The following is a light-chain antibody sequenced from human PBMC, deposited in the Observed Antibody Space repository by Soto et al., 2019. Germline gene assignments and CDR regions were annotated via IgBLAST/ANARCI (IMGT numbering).Light chain of an antibody. CDR3: SSYTTSSTRV. CDR2: EVS. J-gene: IGLJ1*01. CDR1: NSDVGAFNY. V-gene: IGLV2-14*03. Sequence: QSALTQPASVSGSPGQSIAITCTGTNSDVGAFNYVSWYQQHPDKAPKLMIYEVSNRPSGVSNRLSGSKSVNTATLTISGLQTEDEADYYCSSYTTSSTRVFGTGTKVTVL.